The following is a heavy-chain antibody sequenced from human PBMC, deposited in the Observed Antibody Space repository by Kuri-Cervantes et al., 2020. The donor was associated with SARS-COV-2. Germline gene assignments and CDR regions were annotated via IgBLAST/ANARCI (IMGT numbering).Heavy chain of an antibody. CDR2: IYTSGST. V-gene: IGHV4-61*02. Sequence: SETLSLTCTVSGGSISSGSFYWSWIRQPAGKGLEWIGRIYTSGSTNYNPSLKSRVTISVDTSKNQFSLKLSSVTAADTAVYYCARDLTARQETGYSSGPHCGSYYYYYYMDVWGKGTTVTVSS. J-gene: IGHJ6*03. D-gene: IGHD6-19*01. CDR1: GGSISSGSFY. CDR3: ARDLTARQETGYSSGPHCGSYYYYYYMDV.